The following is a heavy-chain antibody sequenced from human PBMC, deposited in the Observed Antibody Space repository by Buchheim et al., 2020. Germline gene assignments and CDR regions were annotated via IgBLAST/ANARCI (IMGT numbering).Heavy chain of an antibody. CDR3: AKDSLLYDILPLYYFDY. Sequence: EVQLLESGGGLVQPGGSLRLSCAASGFTFSSYAMSWVRQAPGKGLEWVSAISGSGGSTYYADSVKGRFPISRDNSKNTLYLQMNSLRAEDTAVYYCAKDSLLYDILPLYYFDYWGQGTL. D-gene: IGHD3-9*01. V-gene: IGHV3-23*01. J-gene: IGHJ4*02. CDR1: GFTFSSYA. CDR2: ISGSGGST.